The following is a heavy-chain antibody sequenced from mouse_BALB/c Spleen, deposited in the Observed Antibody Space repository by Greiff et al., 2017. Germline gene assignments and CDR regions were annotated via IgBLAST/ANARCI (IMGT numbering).Heavy chain of an antibody. Sequence: VQLQQSGAELVKPGASVKLSCKASGYTFTSYYMYWVKQRPGQGLEWIGEINPSNGGTNFNEKFKSKATLTVDKSSSTAYMQLSSLTSEDSAVYYCTSGRWYFDVWGAGTTVTVSS. CDR3: TSGRWYFDV. CDR1: GYTFTSYY. V-gene: IGHV1S81*02. J-gene: IGHJ1*01. CDR2: INPSNGGT.